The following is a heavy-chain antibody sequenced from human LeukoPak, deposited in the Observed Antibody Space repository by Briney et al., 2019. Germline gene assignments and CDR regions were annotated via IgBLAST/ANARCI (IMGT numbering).Heavy chain of an antibody. V-gene: IGHV1-24*01. J-gene: IGHJ3*02. CDR1: GYSLTELS. D-gene: IGHD3-16*01. CDR2: TNPEDTET. CDR3: ATDRGGGLLGDAFDI. Sequence: ASVKVSCKVSGYSLTELSTHWVRLAPGIGLEWMGGTNPEDTETVYAQKFEGRVTMTEDTSTDTAYMRLSSLTSEDTAVYYCATDRGGGLLGDAFDIWGQGTMVTVSS.